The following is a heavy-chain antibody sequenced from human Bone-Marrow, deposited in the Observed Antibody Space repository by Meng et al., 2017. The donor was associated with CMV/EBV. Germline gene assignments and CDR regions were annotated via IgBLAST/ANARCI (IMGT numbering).Heavy chain of an antibody. V-gene: IGHV3-21*01. CDR2: ISSSSSYI. CDR3: ARDHGESIATGDTSAFDI. Sequence: GESLKISCAASGFTFSNAWMNWVRQAPGKGLEWVSSISSSSSYIYYADSVKGRFTISRDNAKNSLYLQMNSLRAEDTAVYYCARDHGESIATGDTSAFDIWGQGTMATVPS. D-gene: IGHD1-1*01. CDR1: GFTFSNAW. J-gene: IGHJ3*02.